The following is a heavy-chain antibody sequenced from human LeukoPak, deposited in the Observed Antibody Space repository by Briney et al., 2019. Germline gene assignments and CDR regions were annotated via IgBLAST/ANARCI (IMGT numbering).Heavy chain of an antibody. J-gene: IGHJ4*02. D-gene: IGHD5-12*01. CDR1: GGSISSYY. CDR3: ARVTRGYSGYDFFDY. CDR2: IYTSGST. Sequence: PSETLSLTCTVSGGSISSYYWSWIRQPPGKGLEWIGYIYTSGSTNYNPSLKSRVTMSVDTSKNQFSLKLSSVTAADTAVYYCARVTRGYSGYDFFDYWGQGTLVTVSS. V-gene: IGHV4-4*08.